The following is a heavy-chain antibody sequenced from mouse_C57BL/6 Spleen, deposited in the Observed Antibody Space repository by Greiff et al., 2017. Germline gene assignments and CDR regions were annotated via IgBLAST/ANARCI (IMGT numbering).Heavy chain of an antibody. CDR2: MYPGEGDT. J-gene: IGHJ4*01. V-gene: IGHV1-80*01. CDR3: ARRGITTVVEAMDY. Sequence: QVQLQQSGAELVKPADSVKISCKVSGYAFSSYWMSWVKQRPGKGLEWIWPMYPGEGDTNHNGQFKGKATLTADKSSSTAYMQLSSLTSEDSAVYFCARRGITTVVEAMDYWGQGTSVTVSS. CDR1: GYAFSSYW. D-gene: IGHD1-1*01.